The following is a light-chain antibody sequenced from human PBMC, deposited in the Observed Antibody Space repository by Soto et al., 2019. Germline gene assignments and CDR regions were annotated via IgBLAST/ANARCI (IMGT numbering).Light chain of an antibody. V-gene: IGLV1-47*01. CDR3: AVWDDSLSGVI. CDR2: GNS. CDR1: SSNIGSNY. J-gene: IGLJ2*01. Sequence: SVVTQPPSASGTPGQRVTISCSGGSSNIGSNYVYWYKQLPGTAPKLLAYGNSQRPSGVPDRFSGSKSGTSASLAITGLRSEDEADYYCAVWDDSLSGVIFGGGTKVTVL.